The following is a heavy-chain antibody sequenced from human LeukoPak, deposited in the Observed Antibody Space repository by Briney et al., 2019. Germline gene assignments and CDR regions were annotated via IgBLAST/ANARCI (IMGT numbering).Heavy chain of an antibody. CDR3: ARVARVSGPSYGSESEAADY. D-gene: IGHD3-10*01. J-gene: IGHJ4*02. CDR2: IRSSSSYI. CDR1: GFTFITYS. V-gene: IGHV3-21*01. Sequence: GGSLRLSCAASGFTFITYSMNWVPQAPGKGLEWVSSIRSSSSYIYYAHSVRGRFTSSRDNPKNSLYLQMNSLRAEDTAVYYCARVARVSGPSYGSESEAADYWGQGTLVTVSS.